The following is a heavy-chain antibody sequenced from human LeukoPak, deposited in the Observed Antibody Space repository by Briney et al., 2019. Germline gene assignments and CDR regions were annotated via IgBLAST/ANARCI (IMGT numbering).Heavy chain of an antibody. V-gene: IGHV3-23*01. CDR1: GFTFSSYA. D-gene: IGHD5-12*01. CDR3: ARGKGQDSGYDYFLDY. CDR2: ISGSGGST. J-gene: IGHJ4*02. Sequence: GGSLRLSCAASGFTFSSYAMSWVRQAPGKGLEWVSAISGSGGSTYYADSVKGRFTISRDNSKNTLYLQMNSLRADDSAIYYCARGKGQDSGYDYFLDYWGQGAVVSVSS.